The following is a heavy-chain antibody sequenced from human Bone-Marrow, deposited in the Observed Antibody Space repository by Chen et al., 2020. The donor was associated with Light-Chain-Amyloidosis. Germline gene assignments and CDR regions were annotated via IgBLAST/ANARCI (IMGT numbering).Heavy chain of an antibody. V-gene: IGHV3-23*01. CDR3: AKWDWNTNYFDD. J-gene: IGHJ4*02. Sequence: EVQLLESGGGLVQPGGSLRLSCAASGFTFSSQPVSWVRQAPGKGLEWVSGISDRGSNTYYADSMEGRFTVSRDNSKNTLHLQMNSLGAEDTAVYYCAKWDWNTNYFDDWGQGTLVTVSS. D-gene: IGHD1-1*01. CDR1: GFTFSSQP. CDR2: ISDRGSNT.